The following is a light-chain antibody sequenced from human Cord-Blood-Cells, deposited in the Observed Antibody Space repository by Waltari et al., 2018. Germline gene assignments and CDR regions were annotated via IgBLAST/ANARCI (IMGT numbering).Light chain of an antibody. CDR1: QGISSY. V-gene: IGKV1-9*01. CDR3: QQLNSYPWT. Sequence: IQFTQSPSSLSASVGDRVTITCRASQGISSYLAWYQQKPGKAPKLLIYSTSTLQSGVPSRFSGSGSGTDFTLTISSLQPEDFATYYCQQLNSYPWTFGQGTKVEIK. J-gene: IGKJ1*01. CDR2: STS.